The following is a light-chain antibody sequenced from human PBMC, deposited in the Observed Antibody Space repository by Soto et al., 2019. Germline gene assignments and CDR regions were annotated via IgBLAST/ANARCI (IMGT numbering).Light chain of an antibody. J-gene: IGKJ2*01. Sequence: DIPMTQSPASLSASVGDRVTITCQARQDISNYLNWYRQKPGKAPKLLIYDASNLETEVPSRFSGSGSGTDFTFTISSLQPEDVAKYYCQQYGNIPLMYTFGQGTKLEIK. CDR2: DAS. V-gene: IGKV1-33*01. CDR1: QDISNY. CDR3: QQYGNIPLMYT.